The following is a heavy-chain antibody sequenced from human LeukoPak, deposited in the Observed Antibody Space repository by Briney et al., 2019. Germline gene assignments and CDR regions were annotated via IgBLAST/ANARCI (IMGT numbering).Heavy chain of an antibody. Sequence: PGGSLRLSCAASGFTFSSYEMNWVRQAPGKGLEWVSYISSSGSTIYYADSVKGRFTISRDNSKNTLYLQMNSLRAEETAVYYCAKERSRGGDCLDYWGQGTLVTVSS. CDR2: ISSSGSTI. D-gene: IGHD2-21*02. V-gene: IGHV3-48*03. CDR1: GFTFSSYE. CDR3: AKERSRGGDCLDY. J-gene: IGHJ4*02.